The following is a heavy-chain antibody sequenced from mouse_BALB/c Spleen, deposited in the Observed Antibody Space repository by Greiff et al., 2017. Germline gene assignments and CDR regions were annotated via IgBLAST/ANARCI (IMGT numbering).Heavy chain of an antibody. D-gene: IGHD1-1*01. CDR1: GFTFSSFG. CDR3: ARNYGSSYTFDY. CDR2: ISSGSSTI. V-gene: IGHV5-17*02. J-gene: IGHJ2*01. Sequence: EVKVVESGGGLVQPGGSRKLSCAASGFTFSSFGMHWVRQAPEKGLEWVAYISSGSSTIYYADTVKGRFTISRDNPKNTLFLQMTSLRSEDTAMYYCARNYGSSYTFDYWGQGTTLTVSS.